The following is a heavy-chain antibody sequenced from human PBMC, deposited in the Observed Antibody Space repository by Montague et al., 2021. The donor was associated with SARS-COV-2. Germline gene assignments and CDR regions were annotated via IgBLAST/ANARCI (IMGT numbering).Heavy chain of an antibody. V-gene: IGHV3-21*01. CDR1: GFIFSSFS. J-gene: IGHJ6*02. CDR3: ARFETSKFYSSGVDV. D-gene: IGHD2-15*01. CDR2: ISSESTYI. Sequence: SLRLSCAASGFIFSSFSMNWVRQAPGKRLEWVASISSESTYILYAESVRGRFTVSRDNAQNLLFLQMNSLRAEDTALYYCARFETSKFYSSGVDVWGQGTTVTVSS.